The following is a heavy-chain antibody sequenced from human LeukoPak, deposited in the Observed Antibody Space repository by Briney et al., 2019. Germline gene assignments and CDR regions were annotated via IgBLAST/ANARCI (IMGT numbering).Heavy chain of an antibody. CDR3: AREGYGSGSYKRGAFDI. V-gene: IGHV3-74*01. Sequence: GGSLRLSCAASGFTFSSYWMHWVRQAPGKGLVWVSRINSDGSSTSYADSVKGRFTISRDNAKNSLYLQMNSLRAEDTALYYCAREGYGSGSYKRGAFDIWGQGTMVTVSS. J-gene: IGHJ3*02. D-gene: IGHD3-10*01. CDR2: INSDGSST. CDR1: GFTFSSYW.